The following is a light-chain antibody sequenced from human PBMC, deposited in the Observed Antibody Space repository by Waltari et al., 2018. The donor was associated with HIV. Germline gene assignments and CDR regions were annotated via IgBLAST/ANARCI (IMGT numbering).Light chain of an antibody. CDR3: SPYTRSSVF. J-gene: IGLJ2*01. CDR2: DAT. Sequence: SAIPHPASVSGSPGQSITISCTGISSDVGGYSYVSWYQQHPGKAPKLMIFDATNRPSGVSNRFSGSKSGDTASLTISLLQAEDEAVYFCSPYTRSSVFFGGGTRLTVL. V-gene: IGLV2-14*03. CDR1: SSDVGGYSY.